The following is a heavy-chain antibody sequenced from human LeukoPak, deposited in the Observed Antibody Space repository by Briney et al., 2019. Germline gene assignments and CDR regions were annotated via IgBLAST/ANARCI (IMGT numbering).Heavy chain of an antibody. J-gene: IGHJ4*02. D-gene: IGHD4-17*01. V-gene: IGHV4-59*01. CDR2: IYYSGST. Sequence: ASETLSLTCTVSGGSISSYYWSWIRQPPGKGLEWIGYIYYSGSTNYNPSLKSRVTISVDTSKNQFSLKLSSVTAADTAVYYCATSDYGDCKLDYWGQGTLVTVSS. CDR1: GGSISSYY. CDR3: ATSDYGDCKLDY.